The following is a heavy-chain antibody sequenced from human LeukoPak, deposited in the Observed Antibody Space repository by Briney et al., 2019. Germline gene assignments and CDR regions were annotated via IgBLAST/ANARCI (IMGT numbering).Heavy chain of an antibody. D-gene: IGHD2-2*01. Sequence: GGSLRLSCAASGFIFTDYAMHWVRHAPGKGLEWVSYISSSGRNIYYADSVKGRFTICRDNAKNPLHLQINSLRAEDTAVYYCARGDCSSTSCYSYYYYSMDVWGQGTTVTVSS. CDR3: ARGDCSSTSCYSYYYYSMDV. J-gene: IGHJ6*02. CDR1: GFIFTDYA. V-gene: IGHV3-48*03. CDR2: ISSSGRNI.